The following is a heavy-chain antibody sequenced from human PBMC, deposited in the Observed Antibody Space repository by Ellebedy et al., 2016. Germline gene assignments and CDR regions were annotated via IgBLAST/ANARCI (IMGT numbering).Heavy chain of an antibody. D-gene: IGHD6-19*01. J-gene: IGHJ3*02. V-gene: IGHV3-33*01. Sequence: GESLKISXAASGFTFSSYGMHWVRQAPGKGLEWVAVIWYDGSNKYYADSVKGRFTISRDNSKNALYLQMNSLRAEDTAVYYCARDLGYSSGHDAFDIWGQGTMVTVSS. CDR1: GFTFSSYG. CDR3: ARDLGYSSGHDAFDI. CDR2: IWYDGSNK.